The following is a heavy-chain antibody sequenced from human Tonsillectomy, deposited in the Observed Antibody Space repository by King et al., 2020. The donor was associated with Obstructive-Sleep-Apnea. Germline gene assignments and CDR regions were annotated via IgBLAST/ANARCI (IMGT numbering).Heavy chain of an antibody. Sequence: LQLQESGPGLVKPSETLSLTCTVSGDSLSSTNYHWGWIRQPPGKGLEWIGSLYYSGSTNYNPSLKSRVSISADTSKNQFSLRLSSVTAADTAVHYCARRQFQLPTHYYYYGLDVWGQGTTVTVSS. V-gene: IGHV4-39*07. CDR3: ARRQFQLPTHYYYYGLDV. CDR1: GDSLSSTNYH. CDR2: LYYSGST. J-gene: IGHJ6*02. D-gene: IGHD2-2*01.